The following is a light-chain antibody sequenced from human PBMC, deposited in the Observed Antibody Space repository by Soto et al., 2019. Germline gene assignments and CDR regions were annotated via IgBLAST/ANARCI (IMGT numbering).Light chain of an antibody. V-gene: IGKV2-30*02. Sequence: DVVMTQSPLSRPVTLGQPASISCRSSLSIVHSHGNTCLNWFEKRPGQSPRRLIYKVSNRDTVFPDRLCGSGSGTDFTQKIRRVDSEDVEVYYSMKSIHWPWTFGQETKV. CDR1: LSIVHSHGNTC. J-gene: IGKJ1*01. CDR2: KVS. CDR3: MKSIHWPWT.